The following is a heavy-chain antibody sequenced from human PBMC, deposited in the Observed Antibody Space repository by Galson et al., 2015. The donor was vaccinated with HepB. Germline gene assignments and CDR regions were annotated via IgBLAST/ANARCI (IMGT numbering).Heavy chain of an antibody. CDR1: GFTLSGYA. V-gene: IGHV3-30-3*01. CDR3: ARDYGSYSGGGWYSVAIDF. D-gene: IGHD2-15*01. J-gene: IGHJ3*01. Sequence: SLRLSCAVSGFTLSGYAMHWVRQAPGKGPEWMAVISSDGSIKHYADSVKGRFTISRDNSKNTLYLEMNSLRAEDAAVYYCARDYGSYSGGGWYSVAIDFWGRGTMVTVSS. CDR2: ISSDGSIK.